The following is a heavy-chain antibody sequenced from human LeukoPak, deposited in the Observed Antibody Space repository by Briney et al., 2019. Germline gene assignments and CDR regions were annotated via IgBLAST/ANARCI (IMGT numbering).Heavy chain of an antibody. V-gene: IGHV1-69*01. CDR3: ARDQNPDYDSRGYFDY. Sequence: SVKVSCKASGGTFSSYAISWVRQAPGQGLEWMGGIIPIFGTANYAQKFQGRVTITSDESTSTAYMELSSLRSEDTAVYYCARDQNPDYDSRGYFDYWGQGTLVTVSS. J-gene: IGHJ4*02. D-gene: IGHD3-22*01. CDR2: IIPIFGTA. CDR1: GGTFSSYA.